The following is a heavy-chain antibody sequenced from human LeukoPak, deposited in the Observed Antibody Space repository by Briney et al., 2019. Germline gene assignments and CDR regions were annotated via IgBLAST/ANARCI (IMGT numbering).Heavy chain of an antibody. Sequence: SVKVSCKASGGTFRSYVISWVRQAPGQGLEWMGGIIPIFGTANYTQKFQGRVTITADESTSTAYMELGSLGSADTAVYYCASTTPPPIAAPGTRGLGYYGMDVWGQGTTVTVSS. CDR3: ASTTPPPIAAPGTRGLGYYGMDV. J-gene: IGHJ6*02. V-gene: IGHV1-69*13. CDR2: IIPIFGTA. D-gene: IGHD6-13*01. CDR1: GGTFRSYV.